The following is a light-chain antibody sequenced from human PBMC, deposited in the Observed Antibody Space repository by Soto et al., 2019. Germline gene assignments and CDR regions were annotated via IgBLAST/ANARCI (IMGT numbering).Light chain of an antibody. Sequence: EIVLTQSPGTLSLSPGERATLSCRASQSVSSSYLAWYQKKPGQAPRLLIYGASSRATGIPDRFSGSRSGTDFTLTISRLEPEDFAVYYCQQYGSSPLFTFGPGTKVDIK. V-gene: IGKV3-20*01. J-gene: IGKJ3*01. CDR3: QQYGSSPLFT. CDR1: QSVSSSY. CDR2: GAS.